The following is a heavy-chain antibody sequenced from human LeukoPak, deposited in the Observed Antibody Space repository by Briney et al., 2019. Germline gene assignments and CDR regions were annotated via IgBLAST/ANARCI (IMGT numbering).Heavy chain of an antibody. CDR3: ARVVADFWSGYYMSRDYYFDY. J-gene: IGHJ4*02. D-gene: IGHD3-3*01. Sequence: SETLSLTCAVYGGSFSGYYWSWIRQPPGKGVEWIGEINHSGSSNYNPSLKSRVTISVDTSNNQFSLKLSSVTAADTAVYYCARVVADFWSGYYMSRDYYFDYWGQGTLVTVSS. CDR1: GGSFSGYY. CDR2: INHSGSS. V-gene: IGHV4-34*01.